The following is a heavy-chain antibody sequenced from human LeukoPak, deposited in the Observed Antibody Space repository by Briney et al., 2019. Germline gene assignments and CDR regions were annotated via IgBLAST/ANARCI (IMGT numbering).Heavy chain of an antibody. CDR2: ISSSSSYI. Sequence: PGGSLRLSCAASGFTFSSYSMNWVRQAPGKGLEWVSSISSSSSYIYYADSVKGRFTISRDNAKNSLYLQMNSLRAEDTAVYYCARDFVWSGPSYYYYYYYMDVWGKGTTVTVSS. V-gene: IGHV3-21*01. CDR1: GFTFSSYS. D-gene: IGHD3-3*01. J-gene: IGHJ6*03. CDR3: ARDFVWSGPSYYYYYYYMDV.